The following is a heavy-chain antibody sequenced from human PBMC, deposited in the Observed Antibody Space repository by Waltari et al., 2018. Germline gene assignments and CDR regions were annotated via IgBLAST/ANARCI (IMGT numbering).Heavy chain of an antibody. CDR1: GDSMSSSDC. J-gene: IGHJ4*02. Sequence: QLQLQESGPRLVNPSGTLFFTCAVSGDSMSSSDCWSWVRQPPGKGLEWLRQDHHRCRIDYNPSFASRVTIALDRSINQFSLKVTSATAADTAVYDCARDRGRGLYLDSWGQGTLFTVSP. CDR3: ARDRGRGLYLDS. V-gene: IGHV4-4*02. D-gene: IGHD2-15*01. CDR2: DHHRCRI.